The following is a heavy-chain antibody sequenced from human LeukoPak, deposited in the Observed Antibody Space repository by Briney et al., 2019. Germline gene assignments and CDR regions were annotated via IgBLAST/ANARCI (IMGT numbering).Heavy chain of an antibody. J-gene: IGHJ4*02. D-gene: IGHD3-22*01. V-gene: IGHV5-51*01. Sequence: GESLKISCKASGYSFTSYWIGWVRQMPGKGLEWMGIIYPGDSDTRYSPSFQGQVTISADKSISTAYLQWSSLKASDTAMYYCARLGYYDSSGYYSTGYWGQGTLVTVSS. CDR2: IYPGDSDT. CDR1: GYSFTSYW. CDR3: ARLGYYDSSGYYSTGY.